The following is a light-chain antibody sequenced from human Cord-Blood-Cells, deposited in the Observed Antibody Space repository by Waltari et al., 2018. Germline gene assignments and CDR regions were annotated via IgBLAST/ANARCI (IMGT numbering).Light chain of an antibody. CDR1: QSVSSSY. Sequence: DIVLTHSPGPLSLSPGESATLSCGASQSVSSSYLAWYQQKPGQAPRLPIYGASSRATGIPERVSGSGSGTDFTLTISRLEPEDFAVYYCPQYGSSTLTFGGGTKVEIK. CDR3: PQYGSSTLT. CDR2: GAS. J-gene: IGKJ4*01. V-gene: IGKV3-20*01.